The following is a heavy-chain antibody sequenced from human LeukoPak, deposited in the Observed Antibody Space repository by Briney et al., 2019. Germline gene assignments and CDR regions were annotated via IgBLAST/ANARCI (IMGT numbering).Heavy chain of an antibody. CDR3: AKETGRWELE. V-gene: IGHV3-69-1*01. J-gene: IGHJ4*02. Sequence: GGSLRLSCAASGFTFSSYSMNWVRQAPGKGLEWVATMTSSNTIYYADSVKGRFTISRDNSKNTLYLQMNSLRAEDTAVYYCAKETGRWELEWGQGTLVTVSS. CDR1: GFTFSSYS. D-gene: IGHD1-26*01. CDR2: MTSSNTI.